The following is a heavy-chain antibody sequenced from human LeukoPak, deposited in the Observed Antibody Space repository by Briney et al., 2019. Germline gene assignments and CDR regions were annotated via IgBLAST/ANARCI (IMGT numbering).Heavy chain of an antibody. CDR1: GGSFSGYY. J-gene: IGHJ4*02. CDR2: INHSGST. D-gene: IGHD5-24*01. Sequence: KPSETLSHTCAVYGGSFSGYYWSWIRQPPGKGLEWIGEINHSGSTNYNPSLKSRVTISVDTSKNQFSLKLSSVTAADTAVYYCATDEMATIGRALDYWGQGTLVTVSS. CDR3: ATDEMATIGRALDY. V-gene: IGHV4-34*01.